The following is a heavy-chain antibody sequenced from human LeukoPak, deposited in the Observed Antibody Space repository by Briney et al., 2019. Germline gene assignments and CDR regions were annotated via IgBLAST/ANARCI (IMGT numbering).Heavy chain of an antibody. Sequence: GGSLRLSCAASGFIFTNYNLNWVRQAPGKGLEWISSVSGGSTYIYYADSVRGRFTISRDNAKNSVYLQMNSLRGEDTAVYYCARDDVTTNGGVIADSRLFDIWGQGTMVTVSS. CDR2: VSGGSTYI. CDR3: ARDDVTTNGGVIADSRLFDI. V-gene: IGHV3-21*01. CDR1: GFIFTNYN. D-gene: IGHD2-8*02. J-gene: IGHJ3*02.